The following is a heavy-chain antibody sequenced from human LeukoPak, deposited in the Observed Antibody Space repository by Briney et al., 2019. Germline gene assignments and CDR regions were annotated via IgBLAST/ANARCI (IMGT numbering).Heavy chain of an antibody. J-gene: IGHJ6*02. CDR1: GGSFRGYY. V-gene: IGHV4-34*01. Sequence: PETLSLTCAVYGGSFRGYYWSWIRQPPGKGLEWIGEINHSGSTNYNPSLKSRVTISVDTSKNQFSLKLSSVTAADTAVYYCARGANFYYYGMDVWGQGTTVTVSS. CDR3: ARGANFYYYGMDV. D-gene: IGHD2-15*01. CDR2: INHSGST.